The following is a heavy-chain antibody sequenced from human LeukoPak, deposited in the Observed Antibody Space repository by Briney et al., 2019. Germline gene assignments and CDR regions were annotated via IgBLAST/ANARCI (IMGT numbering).Heavy chain of an antibody. CDR3: AKSQRNDQQVVQRIDY. Sequence: GGSLRLSCTASRFTFSTYAMSWVRQAPGKGLEWVSSISGSGDTTYYTGSVMGRFTISRDNSKNALYLQMSSPRAEDTAVYYCAKSQRNDQQVVQRIDYWGQGTLVTVSS. CDR2: ISGSGDTT. V-gene: IGHV3-23*01. J-gene: IGHJ4*02. CDR1: RFTFSTYA. D-gene: IGHD2-2*01.